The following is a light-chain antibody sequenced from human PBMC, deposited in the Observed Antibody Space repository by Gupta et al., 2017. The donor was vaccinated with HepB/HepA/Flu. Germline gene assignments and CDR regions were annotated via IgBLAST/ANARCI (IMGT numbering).Light chain of an antibody. CDR1: QGISSY. V-gene: IGKV1-8*01. Sequence: AIRMTQSPSSFSASTGDRVTIPCRASQGISSYLAWSQQKPGKAPKLLIYAASTLQSGVPSRFSGSGSGTDFTLTISCLQSEDFATYYCQQDYSYPWTFGQGTKVEIK. J-gene: IGKJ1*01. CDR3: QQDYSYPWT. CDR2: AAS.